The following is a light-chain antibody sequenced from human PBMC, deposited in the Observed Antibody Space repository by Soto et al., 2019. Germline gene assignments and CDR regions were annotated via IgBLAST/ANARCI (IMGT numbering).Light chain of an antibody. CDR1: SSDVGGYNY. CDR3: SSYTPSSTWV. Sequence: QSALTQPASVSGSPGQSITISCTGTSSDVGGYNYVSWYQQHPGKAPKLIIYEVSNRPSGVSNRFSGSKSGNTASLTISGLQAEDEADYYCSSYTPSSTWVFDGGTKLTVL. J-gene: IGLJ3*02. V-gene: IGLV2-14*01. CDR2: EVS.